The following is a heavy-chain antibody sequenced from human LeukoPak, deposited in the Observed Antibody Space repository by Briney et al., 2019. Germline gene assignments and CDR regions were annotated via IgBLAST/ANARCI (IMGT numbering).Heavy chain of an antibody. Sequence: GGSLRLSCAASGFSFSSYWMGWVRQAPGKGLEWVANIKQDGSEPFYVDFVRGRFTISRDIAENSLYLQMSSLRAEDTAVYYCVREIKLDYNNFPTHFDPWGQGTLVTVSS. V-gene: IGHV3-7*01. CDR2: IKQDGSEP. CDR3: VREIKLDYNNFPTHFDP. J-gene: IGHJ5*02. CDR1: GFSFSSYW. D-gene: IGHD4-11*01.